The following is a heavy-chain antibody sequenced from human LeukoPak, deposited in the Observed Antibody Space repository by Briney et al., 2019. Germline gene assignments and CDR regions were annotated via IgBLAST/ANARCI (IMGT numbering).Heavy chain of an antibody. Sequence: GGSLRLSCAASGFTFSSYAMSWVRQAPGKGLEWVSAISDSGGSTYYADSVKGRLTISRDTSKNTLYLQMNSLRGDDTAVYYCAKGSSGGRPYYFDYWGQGTLVTVSS. D-gene: IGHD2-15*01. J-gene: IGHJ4*02. CDR3: AKGSSGGRPYYFDY. V-gene: IGHV3-23*01. CDR2: ISDSGGST. CDR1: GFTFSSYA.